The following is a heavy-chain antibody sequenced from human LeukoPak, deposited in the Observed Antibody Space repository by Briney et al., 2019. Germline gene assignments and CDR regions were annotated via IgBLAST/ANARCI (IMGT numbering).Heavy chain of an antibody. V-gene: IGHV3-30*18. CDR1: GFTFSSYG. CDR3: AKGRRDGYNLGGAGDY. D-gene: IGHD5-24*01. Sequence: PGGSLRLSCAASGFTFSSYGMHWVRQAPGKGLEWVAVISYDGSNKYYADSVKGRFTISRDNSKNTLYLQMNSLRAEDTAVYYCAKGRRDGYNLGGAGDYWGQGTLVTVSS. CDR2: ISYDGSNK. J-gene: IGHJ4*02.